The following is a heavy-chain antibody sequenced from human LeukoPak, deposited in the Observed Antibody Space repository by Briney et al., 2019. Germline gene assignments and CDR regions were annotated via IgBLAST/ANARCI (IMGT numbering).Heavy chain of an antibody. CDR3: AREGVVVTATSPPTTHYYYYGMDV. CDR1: GYTFTSYG. CDR2: ISAYNGNT. V-gene: IGHV1-18*01. Sequence: ASVKVSCKASGYTFTSYGISWVRRAPGQGLEWMGWISAYNGNTNYAQKLQGRVTMTTDTSTSTAYMELRSLRSDDTAVYYCAREGVVVTATSPPTTHYYYYGMDVWGQGTTVTVSS. D-gene: IGHD2-21*02. J-gene: IGHJ6*02.